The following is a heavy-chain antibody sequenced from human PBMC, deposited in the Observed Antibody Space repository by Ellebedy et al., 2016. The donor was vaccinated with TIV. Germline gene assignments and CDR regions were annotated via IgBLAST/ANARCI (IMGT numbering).Heavy chain of an antibody. V-gene: IGHV3-23*01. J-gene: IGHJ4*02. D-gene: IGHD6-19*01. CDR3: ATERGIGVAGSFDY. CDR1: GFMFRSYA. Sequence: GESLKISCAASGFMFRSYAMSWVRQAPGKGLEWVSAISGSGGSTYYADSVKGRFTISRDNSKNTLYLQMNSLRAEDTAVYYCATERGIGVAGSFDYWGQGTLVTVSS. CDR2: ISGSGGST.